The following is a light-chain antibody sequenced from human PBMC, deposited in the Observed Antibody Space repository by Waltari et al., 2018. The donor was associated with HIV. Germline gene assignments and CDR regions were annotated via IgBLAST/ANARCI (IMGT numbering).Light chain of an antibody. CDR1: RSNIGSDY. CDR3: CSYAGSSTVV. V-gene: IGLV1-47*01. Sequence: QSVLTQPPSASGTPGQRITISCLGTRSNIGSDYAYWYQQLPGAAPKLLIYRSDQRPSGVSNRFSGSKSGNTASLTISGLQAEDEADYYCCSYAGSSTVVFGGGTKLTVL. CDR2: RSD. J-gene: IGLJ2*01.